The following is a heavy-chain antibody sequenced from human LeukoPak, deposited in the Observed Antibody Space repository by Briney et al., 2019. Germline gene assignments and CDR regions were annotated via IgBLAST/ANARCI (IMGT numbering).Heavy chain of an antibody. CDR3: AKVSYCSSTSCYPKFDY. V-gene: IGHV3-23*01. CDR1: GFTFSSYA. D-gene: IGHD2-2*01. Sequence: PGGSLRLSCAASGFTFSSYAMSWVRQAPGKGLELVSAISGSGGSTYYADSVKGRFTISRDNSKNTLYLQMNSLRAEDTAVYYCAKVSYCSSTSCYPKFDYWGQGTLVTVSS. CDR2: ISGSGGST. J-gene: IGHJ4*02.